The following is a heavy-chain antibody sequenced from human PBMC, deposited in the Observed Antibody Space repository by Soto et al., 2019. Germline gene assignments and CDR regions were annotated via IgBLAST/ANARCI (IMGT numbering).Heavy chain of an antibody. D-gene: IGHD5-18*01. CDR2: ISISKGKT. V-gene: IGHV1-18*01. Sequence: QVQLVQSGAEVKRPGASVKVSCKASGYTFLNYDVAWVRRAPGQGLEWMGWISISKGKTYYQQSLQGRVTMTKDTATNTNYMEMRRLRSDDTAVYYCARKRYIGNFGLNVWGKGTTVTVSS. CDR3: ARKRYIGNFGLNV. CDR1: GYTFLNYD. J-gene: IGHJ6*04.